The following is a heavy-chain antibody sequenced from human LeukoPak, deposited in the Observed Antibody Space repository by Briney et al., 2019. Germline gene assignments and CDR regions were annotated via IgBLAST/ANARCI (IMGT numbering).Heavy chain of an antibody. CDR2: ISYDGSNT. V-gene: IGHV3-30*19. CDR3: ARGFCATTTCYISNR. D-gene: IGHD2-15*01. J-gene: IGHJ4*02. CDR1: GFPFASYV. Sequence: GGSLRLSCEGSGFPFASYVMSWVRQAPGKGLEWVAVISYDGSNTYYADSVRGRFTISRDNSENTLYAQMNRLRPEDTAVYYCARGFCATTTCYISNRWGQGTLVTVSS.